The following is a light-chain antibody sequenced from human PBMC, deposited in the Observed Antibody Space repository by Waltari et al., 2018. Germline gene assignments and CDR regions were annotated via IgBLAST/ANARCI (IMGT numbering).Light chain of an antibody. CDR2: TDN. V-gene: IGLV1-47*01. Sequence: QSLLTQPPSASGTPGQRVTISCSGSSSNIGSNYVYWYQQFPGTAPKLLIYTDNERPSGVPDRFSGSKSGTSASLAISGLRSEDEADYYCATWDDSLSGPVFGGWTKVTVL. J-gene: IGLJ2*01. CDR1: SSNIGSNY. CDR3: ATWDDSLSGPV.